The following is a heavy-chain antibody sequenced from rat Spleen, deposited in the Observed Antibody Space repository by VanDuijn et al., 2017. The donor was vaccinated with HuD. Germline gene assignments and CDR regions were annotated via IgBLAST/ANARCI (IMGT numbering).Heavy chain of an antibody. J-gene: IGHJ2*01. CDR2: INSEGST. D-gene: IGHD4-2*01. V-gene: IGHV3-3*01. Sequence: EVQLQESGPGLVKPSQSLSLTCSVTDYSITSSYRWSWIRKFPGNKLEWMGYINSEGSTNYNPSLKSRISITRDTSKNQFFLQLNSVTTGDTATYYCATLGLAYYFDYWGQGVMVTVSS. CDR1: DYSITSSYR. CDR3: ATLGLAYYFDY.